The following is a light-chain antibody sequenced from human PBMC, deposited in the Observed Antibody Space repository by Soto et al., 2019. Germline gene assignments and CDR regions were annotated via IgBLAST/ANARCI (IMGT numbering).Light chain of an antibody. V-gene: IGLV2-14*01. CDR2: EVS. J-gene: IGLJ1*01. Sequence: QSVLTQPASVSGSPGQSITISCTGTSSDFGDYDYVSWYLQHPGKVPKLMIYEVSNRPSGVSNRFSGSKSGNTASLTVSGLQAEDEADYYCSSYAGSSNVFGTGTKVTVL. CDR3: SSYAGSSNV. CDR1: SSDFGDYDY.